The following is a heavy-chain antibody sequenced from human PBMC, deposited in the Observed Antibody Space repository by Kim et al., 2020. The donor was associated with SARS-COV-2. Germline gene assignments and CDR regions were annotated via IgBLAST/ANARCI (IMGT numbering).Heavy chain of an antibody. CDR2: PSGST. V-gene: IGHV4-4*07. Sequence: PSGSTNYNPALKSRVTRSVDTSKSQFALKLSSVTAADTAVYYCASPLGYWGQGTLVTVSS. J-gene: IGHJ4*02. CDR3: ASPLGY. D-gene: IGHD3-10*01.